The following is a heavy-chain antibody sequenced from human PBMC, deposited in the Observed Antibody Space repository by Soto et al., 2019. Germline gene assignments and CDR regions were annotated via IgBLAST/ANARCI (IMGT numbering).Heavy chain of an antibody. J-gene: IGHJ6*02. CDR2: INHSGST. Sequence: ETLSLTCAVYGGSFSGFYWSWIRQPPGKGLEWIGEINHSGSTNYNPSLKSRVTISVDTSKNQFSLKLSSVTAADTAVYYCARGRGAVAGSGNYYYYGMDVWGQGTTVTVSS. V-gene: IGHV4-34*01. CDR3: ARGRGAVAGSGNYYYYGMDV. CDR1: GGSFSGFY. D-gene: IGHD6-19*01.